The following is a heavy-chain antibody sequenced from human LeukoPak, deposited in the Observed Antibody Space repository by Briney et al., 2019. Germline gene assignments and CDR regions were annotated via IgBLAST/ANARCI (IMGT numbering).Heavy chain of an antibody. J-gene: IGHJ4*02. CDR1: DFTFSSYW. CDR3: AREMPGGSSWFDY. Sequence: GGSLRLSCAASDFTFSSYWLSWVRQAPGKGLEWVANINLDGSVKYYVASVKGRFTISRDNAKSSLYLQMNSLRAEDTAVYYCAREMPGGSSWFDYWGQGTLVTVSS. V-gene: IGHV3-7*01. D-gene: IGHD6-13*01. CDR2: INLDGSVK.